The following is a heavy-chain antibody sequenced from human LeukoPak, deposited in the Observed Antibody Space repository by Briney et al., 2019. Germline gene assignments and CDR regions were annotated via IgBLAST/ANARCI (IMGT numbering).Heavy chain of an antibody. Sequence: GGSLRLSCAASGLTFYNYAMTWVCQAPGKGLEWFSGISDNGGSTYHAVSVRGRFTISRDNSKNTLYLQMNSLIAEDTAVYYCARLGSGSLRPYHFDHWGQGSLVTVSS. CDR1: GLTFYNYA. V-gene: IGHV3-23*01. CDR3: ARLGSGSLRPYHFDH. CDR2: ISDNGGST. J-gene: IGHJ4*02. D-gene: IGHD3-10*01.